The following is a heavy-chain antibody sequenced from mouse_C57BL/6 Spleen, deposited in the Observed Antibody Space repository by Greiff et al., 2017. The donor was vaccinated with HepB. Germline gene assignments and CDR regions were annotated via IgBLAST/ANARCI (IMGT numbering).Heavy chain of an antibody. J-gene: IGHJ3*01. Sequence: QVQLQQSGAELVKPGASVKLSCKASGYTFTSYWMHWVKQRPGQGLEWIGMIHPNSGSTNYNEKFKSKATLTVDKSSSTAYMQLSSLTSEDSAVYYCARFYYDYDGFAYWGQGTLVTVSA. V-gene: IGHV1-64*01. CDR1: GYTFTSYW. CDR3: ARFYYDYDGFAY. CDR2: IHPNSGST. D-gene: IGHD2-4*01.